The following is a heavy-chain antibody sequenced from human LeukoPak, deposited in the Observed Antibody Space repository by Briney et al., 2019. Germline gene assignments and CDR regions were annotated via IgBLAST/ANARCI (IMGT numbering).Heavy chain of an antibody. Sequence: PGGSLRLSCAASGFTFSDYYMSWIRQAPGKGLGWVSYISSSGSTIYYADSVKGRFTISRDNAKNSLYLQMNSLRAEDTAVYYCARSYYDSSGYYYYYYGMDVWGQGTTVTVSS. CDR3: ARSYYDSSGYYYYYYGMDV. V-gene: IGHV3-11*01. D-gene: IGHD3-22*01. CDR2: ISSSGSTI. J-gene: IGHJ6*02. CDR1: GFTFSDYY.